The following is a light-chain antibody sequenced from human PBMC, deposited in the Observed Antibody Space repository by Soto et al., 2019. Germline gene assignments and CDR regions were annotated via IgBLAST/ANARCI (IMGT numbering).Light chain of an antibody. CDR1: QSVSSSY. CDR2: GAS. Sequence: EIVLTQSPGTLSLSPGERATLSCRASQSVSSSYLAWYQQKPGQAPRLLIYGASTRATGIPARFIGSGSGTEFTLTISSLQSEDFAFYYCQQYDNWPTWTFGQGTKVDIK. CDR3: QQYDNWPTWT. V-gene: IGKV3-15*01. J-gene: IGKJ1*01.